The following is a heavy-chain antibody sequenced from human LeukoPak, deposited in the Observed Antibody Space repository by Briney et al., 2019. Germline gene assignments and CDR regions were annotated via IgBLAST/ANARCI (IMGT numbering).Heavy chain of an antibody. Sequence: PGGSLRLSCAASGFTFDRHTTHWVRQPPGKGPEWVSLIGWDGTNIDYADSVKGRFTISRDNAKNSLYLQINSLRAEDTAVYYCARSSYSSSSSVWGQGTMVTVSS. CDR3: ARSSYSSSSSV. D-gene: IGHD6-6*01. V-gene: IGHV3-43*01. CDR2: IGWDGTNI. CDR1: GFTFDRHT. J-gene: IGHJ3*01.